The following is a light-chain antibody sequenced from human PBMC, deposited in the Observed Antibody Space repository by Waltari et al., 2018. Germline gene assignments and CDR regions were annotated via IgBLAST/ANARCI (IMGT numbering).Light chain of an antibody. CDR2: GAS. Sequence: EIVLTQSPGTLSLSPGERATLSCSASQSISTNYLAWYQQRPGQAPRLLIYGASSRPTGIPDRFSGSGSGTDFTLTISRLEPEDFVVYYCQQYGSSPRTFGQGTKLEIK. CDR1: QSISTNY. CDR3: QQYGSSPRT. V-gene: IGKV3-20*01. J-gene: IGKJ2*01.